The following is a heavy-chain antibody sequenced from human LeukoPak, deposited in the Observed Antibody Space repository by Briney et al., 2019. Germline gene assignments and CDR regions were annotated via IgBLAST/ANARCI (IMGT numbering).Heavy chain of an antibody. V-gene: IGHV3-53*01. CDR3: AREDIVVVPAAIPGTYYYYYCMDV. CDR1: GFTVSSNY. Sequence: GGSLRLSCAASGFTVSSNYMSWVRQAPGKGLEWVSVIYSGGSTYYADSVKGRFTISRDNSKNTLYLQMNSLRAEDTAVYYCAREDIVVVPAAIPGTYYYYYCMDVWGKGTTVTVSS. D-gene: IGHD2-2*02. J-gene: IGHJ6*03. CDR2: IYSGGST.